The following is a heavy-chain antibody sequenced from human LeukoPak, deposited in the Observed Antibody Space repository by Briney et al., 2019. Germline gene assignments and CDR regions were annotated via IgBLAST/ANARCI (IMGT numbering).Heavy chain of an antibody. CDR3: ARKKVVLAARGGFDP. CDR2: INHSGST. CDR1: GGSFSGYY. Sequence: SETLSLTCAVYGGSFSGYYWSWIRQPPGKGLEWIGEINHSGSTNYNPSHKSRVTISVDTSKNQFSLKLSSVTAADTAVYYCARKKVVLAARGGFDPWGQGTLVTVSS. J-gene: IGHJ5*02. D-gene: IGHD2-15*01. V-gene: IGHV4-34*01.